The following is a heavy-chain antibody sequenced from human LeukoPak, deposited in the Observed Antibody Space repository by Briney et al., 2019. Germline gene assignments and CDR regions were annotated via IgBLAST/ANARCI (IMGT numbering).Heavy chain of an antibody. V-gene: IGHV4-59*08. CDR1: GCSISSSY. CDR3: ARHDKGNESGAFDY. Sequence: SETLSLTCTVSGCSISSSYWSWIRQSPGKGLEWIGYLSYSGNTKYNPSLKSRVTISVDTSENQFSLKLSSVTAADTAVYYCARHDKGNESGAFDYWGQGTLVTVSS. CDR2: LSYSGNT. J-gene: IGHJ4*02.